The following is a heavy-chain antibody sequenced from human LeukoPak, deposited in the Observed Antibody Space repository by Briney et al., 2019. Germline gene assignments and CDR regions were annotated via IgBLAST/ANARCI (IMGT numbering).Heavy chain of an antibody. CDR2: IYHSGNT. J-gene: IGHJ5*02. V-gene: IGHV4-39*07. CDR3: ARGLAGWGYNWFDP. D-gene: IGHD6-19*01. CDR1: GGSISSSSYY. Sequence: SETLSLTCTVSGGSISSSSYYWGWIRQPPGKGLEWIGTIYHSGNTYYNPSLASRVIILVATSKTEFSLQLGSVTAADTAVYYCARGLAGWGYNWFDPWGQGTLVTVSS.